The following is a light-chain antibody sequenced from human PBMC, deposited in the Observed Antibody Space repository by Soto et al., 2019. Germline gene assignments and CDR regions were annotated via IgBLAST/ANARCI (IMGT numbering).Light chain of an antibody. J-gene: IGKJ4*01. CDR3: QQYGRSLT. V-gene: IGKV3-20*01. CDR2: DAS. Sequence: EIVLTQSPGTLSLSPGERATLSCRASQTVTNRYLAWYQQKPGQAPTLFIYDASRRATGIPDRFSGSESGTDFTLSNCRLQPEDFVVYYGQQYGRSLTFSGGTKVEIK. CDR1: QTVTNRY.